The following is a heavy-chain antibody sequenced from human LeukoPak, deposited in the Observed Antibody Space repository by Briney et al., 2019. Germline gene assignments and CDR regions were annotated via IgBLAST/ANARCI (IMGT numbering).Heavy chain of an antibody. CDR2: TKSKTDGGTI. CDR3: TSHSSFSILGN. J-gene: IGHJ4*02. D-gene: IGHD2-21*01. V-gene: IGHV3-15*01. CDR1: GFTFSEFA. Sequence: PGGSLRLSCAASGFTFSEFAMSWVRQAPGKGLEWVGRTKSKTDGGTIDYAAPVKGRFTISRDDSKNTLYLQMNSLKTEDTAVYYCTSHSSFSILGNWGQGTLVTVSS.